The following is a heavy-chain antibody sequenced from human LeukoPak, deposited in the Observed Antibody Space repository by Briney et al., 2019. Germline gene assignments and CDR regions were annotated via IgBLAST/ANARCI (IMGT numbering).Heavy chain of an antibody. CDR1: GGSFSGYY. D-gene: IGHD5/OR15-5a*01. CDR2: INHSGST. CDR3: ARGWGQGTRKTTQPSIRVYLHGGYMDV. Sequence: SETLSLTCAVYGGSFSGYYWSWIRQPPGKGLEWIGEINHSGSTNYNPSLKSRVTISVDTSKNQFSLKLSSVTAADTAVYYCARGWGQGTRKTTQPSIRVYLHGGYMDVWGKGTTVTVSS. J-gene: IGHJ6*03. V-gene: IGHV4-34*01.